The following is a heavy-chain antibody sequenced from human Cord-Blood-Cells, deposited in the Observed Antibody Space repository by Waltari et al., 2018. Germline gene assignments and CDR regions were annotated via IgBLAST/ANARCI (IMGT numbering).Heavy chain of an antibody. CDR2: ISSSSSYI. CDR1: GFTFSSYS. J-gene: IGHJ4*02. D-gene: IGHD6-13*01. V-gene: IGHV3-21*01. Sequence: EVQLVESGGGLVKPGGSLRLSCAASGFTFSSYSMNWVRQAPGKGLEWVLAISSSSSYIYYADSVKGRFTISRDNAKNSLYLQMNSLRAEDTAVYYCARDRGSSWYFDYWGQGTLVTVSS. CDR3: ARDRGSSWYFDY.